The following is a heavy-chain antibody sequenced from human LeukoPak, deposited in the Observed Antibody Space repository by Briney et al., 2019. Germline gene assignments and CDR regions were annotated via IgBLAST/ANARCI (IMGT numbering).Heavy chain of an antibody. CDR1: GFTFSSYA. V-gene: IGHV3-23*01. D-gene: IGHD3-22*01. CDR2: SSGSGGST. CDR3: AKDEINYYDHDAFDI. Sequence: GGSLRLSCAASGFTFSSYAMSWVRQAPGKGLEWVSASSGSGGSTYYADSVKGRFTISRDNSKNTLYLQMNSLRAEDTAVYYCAKDEINYYDHDAFDIWGQGTMVTVSS. J-gene: IGHJ3*02.